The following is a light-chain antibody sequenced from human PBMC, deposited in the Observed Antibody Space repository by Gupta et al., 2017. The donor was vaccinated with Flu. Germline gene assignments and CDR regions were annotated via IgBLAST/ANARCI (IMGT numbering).Light chain of an antibody. CDR2: AAS. CDR3: QQSYSTPR. J-gene: IGKJ4*01. CDR1: HSISSY. Sequence: QLNPSSSSPSAFVGDRVNITCRARHSISSYFNWYQQKPGKTPELLIYAASSLQSGVPSRFSCSGSETDFTLTISSLQPEYFATYCRQQSYSTPRFGGGTRVEIK. V-gene: IGKV1-39*01.